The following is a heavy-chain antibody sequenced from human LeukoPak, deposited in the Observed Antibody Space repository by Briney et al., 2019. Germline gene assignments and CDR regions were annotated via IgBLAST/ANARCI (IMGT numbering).Heavy chain of an antibody. J-gene: IGHJ5*02. CDR2: ISGSGGST. CDR1: GFTFSSYA. Sequence: GGSLRLSCAASGFTFSSYAMSWVRQAPGKGLEWVSAISGSGGSTYYADSVKGRFTISRDNSKNTLYLQMNSLRAEDTAVYFCAKGVLTMARGLTWFDPWGQGTLVTVSS. CDR3: AKGVLTMARGLTWFDP. V-gene: IGHV3-23*01. D-gene: IGHD3-10*01.